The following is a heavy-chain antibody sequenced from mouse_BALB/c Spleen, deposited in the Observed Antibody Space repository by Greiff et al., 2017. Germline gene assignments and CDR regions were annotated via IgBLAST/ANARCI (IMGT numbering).Heavy chain of an antibody. Sequence: LVKTGASVKISCKASGYSFTGYYMHWVKQSHGKSLEWVGYISCYNGATSYNQKFKGKATFTVDTSSSTAYMQFNSLTSEDSAVYYCARSATVYYFDYWGQGTTLTVSS. D-gene: IGHD1-1*01. CDR2: ISCYNGAT. J-gene: IGHJ2*01. V-gene: IGHV1S34*01. CDR3: ARSATVYYFDY. CDR1: GYSFTGYY.